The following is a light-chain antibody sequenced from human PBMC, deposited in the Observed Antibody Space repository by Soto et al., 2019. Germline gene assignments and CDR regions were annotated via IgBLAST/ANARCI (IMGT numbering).Light chain of an antibody. CDR2: RNN. CDR1: SSNIGSNY. J-gene: IGLJ2*01. V-gene: IGLV1-47*01. CDR3: AAWDDSLSGLVV. Sequence: QSVLTQPPLASGTPGQRVTISCSGSSSNIGSNYVYWYQQLPGTAPKLLIYRNNQRPSGVPDRFSGSKSGTSASLAISGLRSEDEADYYCAAWDDSLSGLVVFGGGTQLTVL.